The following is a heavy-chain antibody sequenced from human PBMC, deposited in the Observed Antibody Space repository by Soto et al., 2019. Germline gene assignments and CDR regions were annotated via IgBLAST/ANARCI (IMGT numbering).Heavy chain of an antibody. CDR1: GYTFTSYG. V-gene: IGHV1-18*01. CDR2: ISAYNGNT. D-gene: IGHD5-18*01. Sequence: ASVKVSCKASGYTFTSYGISWVRQAPGQGLEWMGWISAYNGNTNYAQKLQGRVTMTTDTSTSTAYMELRSLRSDDTAVYYCARDLLYTVMAHVASPHSSMDVRGQGTTVTVSS. J-gene: IGHJ6*02. CDR3: ARDLLYTVMAHVASPHSSMDV.